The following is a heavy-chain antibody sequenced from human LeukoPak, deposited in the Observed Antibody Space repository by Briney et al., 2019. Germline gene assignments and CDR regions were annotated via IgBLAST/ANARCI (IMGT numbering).Heavy chain of an antibody. D-gene: IGHD1-1*01. CDR1: GGSISSYY. J-gene: IGHJ6*03. V-gene: IGHV4-59*10. CDR3: AGAGTKPNYYYYYMDV. Sequence: PSETLSLTCAVSGGSISSYYWNWIRQPPGKGLEWIGHIYTSGSTNYNPSLKSRVTMSVDTSKNRFSLKLSSVTAADTARYYFAGAGTKPNYYYYYMDVWGKGATVTLS. CDR2: IYTSGST.